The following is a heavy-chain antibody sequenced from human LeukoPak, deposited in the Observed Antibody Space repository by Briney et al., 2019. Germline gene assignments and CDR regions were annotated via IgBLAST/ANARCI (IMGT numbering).Heavy chain of an antibody. Sequence: SETLSLTCTVSGGSISSSSYYWGWIRQPPGEGLEWIGSIYYSGSTYYNPSLKSRVTISVDTSKNQFSLKLSSVTAADTAVYYCARVALRYFDWPIKDYWGQGTLVTVSS. J-gene: IGHJ4*02. CDR1: GGSISSSSYY. CDR2: IYYSGST. V-gene: IGHV4-39*07. CDR3: ARVALRYFDWPIKDY. D-gene: IGHD3-9*01.